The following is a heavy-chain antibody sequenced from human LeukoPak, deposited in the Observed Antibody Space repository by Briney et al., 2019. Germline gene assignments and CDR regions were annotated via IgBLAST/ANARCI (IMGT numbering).Heavy chain of an antibody. D-gene: IGHD3-10*01. CDR2: VNPNSGGT. J-gene: IGHJ4*02. CDR3: ARGSVFIGLDY. CDR1: GYTFTDYY. V-gene: IGHV1-2*02. Sequence: ASVKVSCKASGYTFTDYYMHWVRQAPGQGLEGMGWVNPNSGGTNYAEKFKGRATMTRDTSTRTAYMELGRLRSDDTAVYYCARGSVFIGLDYWGQGTLVTVSS.